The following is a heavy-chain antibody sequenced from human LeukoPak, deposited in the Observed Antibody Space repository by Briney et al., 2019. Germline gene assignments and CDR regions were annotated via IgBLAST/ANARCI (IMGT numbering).Heavy chain of an antibody. Sequence: GASVKVSCKASGYTFTGYYMHWVRQAPGQGLEWMGGIIPIFGTANYAQKFQGRVTITTDESTSTAYMELSSLRSEDTAVYYCARGPSYYYDSSGYYAVDPWGRGTLVTVSS. CDR1: GYTFTGYY. CDR3: ARGPSYYYDSSGYYAVDP. CDR2: IIPIFGTA. D-gene: IGHD3-22*01. V-gene: IGHV1-69*05. J-gene: IGHJ5*02.